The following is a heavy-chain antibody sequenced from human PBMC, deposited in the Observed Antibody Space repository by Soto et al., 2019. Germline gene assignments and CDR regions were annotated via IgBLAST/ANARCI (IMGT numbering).Heavy chain of an antibody. CDR3: AKDQSNSDPLYYFDF. J-gene: IGHJ4*02. Sequence: GGSLRLSCAASGFTFSIYAMTWVRQSPGKGLEWVSSMSRTGDNTYYADSVKGRFTISRDNSKNTLYLQMNSLRAEDTAIYYCAKDQSNSDPLYYFDFWGPGTLVTVSS. CDR1: GFTFSIYA. CDR2: MSRTGDNT. D-gene: IGHD1-26*01. V-gene: IGHV3-23*01.